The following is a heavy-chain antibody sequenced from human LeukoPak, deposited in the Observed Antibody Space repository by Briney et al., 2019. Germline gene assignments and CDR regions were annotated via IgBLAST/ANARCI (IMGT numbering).Heavy chain of an antibody. V-gene: IGHV1-8*01. J-gene: IGHJ6*03. Sequence: ASVKVSCKASGYTFTSYDINWVRQATGQGLEWMGWMNPNSGNTGCAQKFQGRVTMTKNTSISTAYMELSSPRSEDTAVYYCARRVSRGSSWYLGNYYMDVWGKGTTVTVSS. CDR3: ARRVSRGSSWYLGNYYMDV. D-gene: IGHD6-13*01. CDR1: GYTFTSYD. CDR2: MNPNSGNT.